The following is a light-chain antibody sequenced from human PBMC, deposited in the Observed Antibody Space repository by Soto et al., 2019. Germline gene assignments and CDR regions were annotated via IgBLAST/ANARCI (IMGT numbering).Light chain of an antibody. J-gene: IGKJ2*02. CDR1: QSISSY. V-gene: IGKV3-11*01. CDR2: DAS. Sequence: EIVLTQSPATLSLSPGERATLSCRASQSISSYLAWYQQKPGQPPRLLMYDASKRATGIPDRFSGSGSGTDFTLTISSLETEDFAIYYCQQRSDWPSTFGRGTKLEIK. CDR3: QQRSDWPST.